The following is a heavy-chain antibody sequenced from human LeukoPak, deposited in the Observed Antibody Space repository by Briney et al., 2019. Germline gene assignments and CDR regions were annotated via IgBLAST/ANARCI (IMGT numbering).Heavy chain of an antibody. CDR1: GFTLSTYS. J-gene: IGHJ3*02. V-gene: IGHV3-21*01. CDR2: ISSRSYI. D-gene: IGHD3-10*01. Sequence: GGSLRLSCAASGFTLSTYSMNWVRQAPGKGLEWVPSISSRSYIYYTDSVKGRFTISRDNARNSIYLQMNSLRVEDMAVYYCAREGWLGTFDIWGQGTMVVVSS. CDR3: AREGWLGTFDI.